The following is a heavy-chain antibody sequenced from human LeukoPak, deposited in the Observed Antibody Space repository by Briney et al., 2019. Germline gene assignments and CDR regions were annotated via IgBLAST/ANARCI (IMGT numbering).Heavy chain of an antibody. V-gene: IGHV4-4*02. CDR3: ARERGNYYGSGSDWFDP. D-gene: IGHD3-10*01. Sequence: SETLSLTCAVSGGSISSSNWWSWVRQPPGKGLEWIGEIYHSGSTNYNSSLKSRVTISVDTSKNQFSLKLSSVTAADTAVYYCARERGNYYGSGSDWFDPWGQGTLVTVSS. J-gene: IGHJ5*02. CDR1: GGSISSSNW. CDR2: IYHSGST.